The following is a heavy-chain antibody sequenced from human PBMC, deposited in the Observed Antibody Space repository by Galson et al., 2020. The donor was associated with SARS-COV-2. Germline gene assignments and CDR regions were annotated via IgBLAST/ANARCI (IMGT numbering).Heavy chain of an antibody. J-gene: IGHJ3*02. Sequence: SVKVSCKASGGPFSNYTISWVRQAPGQGLEWMGRVIPMLALANYAQQFQARVTITADTSTNTAYMELSGLRSEDTAIYYCARAKGDYYDPSGYYTLDYAFNIWGQGTMVTVSS. CDR3: ARAKGDYYDPSGYYTLDYAFNI. CDR2: VIPMLALA. V-gene: IGHV1-69*02. CDR1: GGPFSNYT. D-gene: IGHD3-22*01.